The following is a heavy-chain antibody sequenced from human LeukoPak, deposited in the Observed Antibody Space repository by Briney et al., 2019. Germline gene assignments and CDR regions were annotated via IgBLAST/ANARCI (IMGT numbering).Heavy chain of an antibody. J-gene: IGHJ6*03. CDR2: INHSGST. Sequence: SETLSLTCAVYGGSFSGYFWSWIRQPPGKGLEWIGEINHSGSTNYNPSLKSRVTISVDTSKNQFSLKLSSVTAADTAVYYCARHEEKGYYYYMDVWGKGTTVTVSS. CDR1: GGSFSGYF. V-gene: IGHV4-34*01. CDR3: ARHEEKGYYYYMDV.